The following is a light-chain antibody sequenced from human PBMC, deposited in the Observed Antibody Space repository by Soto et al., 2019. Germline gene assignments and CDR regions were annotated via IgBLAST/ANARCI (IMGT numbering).Light chain of an antibody. J-gene: IGKJ1*01. CDR3: QQYGSSPRT. CDR1: QNFGSRY. CDR2: GTS. V-gene: IGKV3-20*01. Sequence: ESVLTQSPVTLSLSPWERATLSCRSCQNFGSRYLAWYQQKPGQAHRLLIYGTSNRATGIPDRFSGSGSGTAFSLTISRLEPGDLAVYYCQQYGSSPRTFGQGTQVELK.